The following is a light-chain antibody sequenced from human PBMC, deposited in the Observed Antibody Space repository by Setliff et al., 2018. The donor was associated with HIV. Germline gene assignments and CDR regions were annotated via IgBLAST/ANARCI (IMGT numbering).Light chain of an antibody. V-gene: IGLV2-14*01. CDR3: TSYTTSNTLV. Sequence: QSALTQPASVSGSPGQSITISCTGSRSDIGAYSYVSWYQHHPGKVPKLIISEVNKRPSGVSARFSGSRTGNTASLTISGLQAEDESDYYCTSYTTSNTLVFGGGTKVTVL. J-gene: IGLJ2*01. CDR2: EVN. CDR1: RSDIGAYSY.